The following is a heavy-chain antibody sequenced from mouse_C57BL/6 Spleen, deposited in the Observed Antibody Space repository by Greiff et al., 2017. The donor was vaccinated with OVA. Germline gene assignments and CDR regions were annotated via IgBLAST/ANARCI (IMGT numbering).Heavy chain of an antibody. CDR2: IHPNSGST. CDR3: ARGDYYGSSFYYYAMDY. V-gene: IGHV1-64*01. CDR1: GYTFTSYW. Sequence: QVQLQQPGAELVTPGASVKLSCKASGYTFTSYWMHWVKQRPGQGLEWIGMIHPNSGSTNYNEKFKSKATLTVDKSSSTAYMQLSSLTSEDSAVYYCARGDYYGSSFYYYAMDYWGQGTSVTVSS. J-gene: IGHJ4*01. D-gene: IGHD1-1*01.